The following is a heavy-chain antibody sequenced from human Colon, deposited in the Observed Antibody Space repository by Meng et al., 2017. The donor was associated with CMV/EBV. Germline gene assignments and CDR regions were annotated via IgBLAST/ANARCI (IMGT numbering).Heavy chain of an antibody. D-gene: IGHD2-2*01. CDR1: GYTFMSYA. V-gene: IGHV1-18*04. CDR2: ISAKNGNT. Sequence: ASVTVSCKASGYTFMSYAITWVRQAPGQGLEWMGGISAKNGNTNYVQRLQDRVTMTTDTSTSTAYMELKSLRSDDTAVYYCARVVVIPSDYYTMDVWGQGTTVTVSS. J-gene: IGHJ6*02. CDR3: ARVVVIPSDYYTMDV.